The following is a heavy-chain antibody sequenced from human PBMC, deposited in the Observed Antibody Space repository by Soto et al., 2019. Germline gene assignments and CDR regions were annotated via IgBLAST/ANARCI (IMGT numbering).Heavy chain of an antibody. V-gene: IGHV1-18*01. CDR2: ISAYNGNT. CDR3: ARGGVNNMLRGVPHNWFDP. J-gene: IGHJ5*02. CDR1: GYTFTNYG. Sequence: ASVKVSCKASGYTFTNYGISWVRQAPGQGLEWMGWISAYNGNTNYAQKLQGRVTMTTDTSTSTAYMELRSLRSGDTAVYYCARGGVNNMLRGVPHNWFDPWGQGTLVTVSS. D-gene: IGHD3-10*01.